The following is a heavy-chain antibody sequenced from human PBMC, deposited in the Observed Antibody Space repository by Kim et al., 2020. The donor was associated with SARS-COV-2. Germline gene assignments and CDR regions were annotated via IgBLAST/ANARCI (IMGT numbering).Heavy chain of an antibody. CDR1: GGSISSSSYY. D-gene: IGHD6-19*01. CDR3: ARLVSGWYLKPTVMDV. V-gene: IGHV4-39*01. J-gene: IGHJ6*02. CDR2: IYYSGST. Sequence: SETLSLTCTVSGGSISSSSYYWGWIRQPPGKGLEWIGSIYYSGSTYYNPSLKSRVTISVDTSKNQFSLKLSSVTAADTAVYYCARLVSGWYLKPTVMDVWGQGTTVTVSS.